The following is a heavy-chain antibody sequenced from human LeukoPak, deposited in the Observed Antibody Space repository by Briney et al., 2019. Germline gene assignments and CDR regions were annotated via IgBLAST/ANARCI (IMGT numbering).Heavy chain of an antibody. CDR2: ISWNSGSI. D-gene: IGHD5-12*01. CDR3: ARGGSGYDFDY. J-gene: IGHJ4*02. Sequence: GRSLRLSCAASGFTFDDYAMHWVRQAPGKGLEWVSGISWNSGSIGYADSVKGRFTISRDNAKNSLYLQMNSLRAEDTAVYYCARGGSGYDFDYWGQGTLVTVSS. CDR1: GFTFDDYA. V-gene: IGHV3-9*01.